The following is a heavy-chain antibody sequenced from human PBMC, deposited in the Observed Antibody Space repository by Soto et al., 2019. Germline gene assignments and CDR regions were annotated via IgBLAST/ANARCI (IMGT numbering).Heavy chain of an antibody. Sequence: GESLKISCKGSGYSFTSYWIGWVRQMPGKGLEWMGIIYPGDSDTSYSPSFQGQVTISADKSISTAYLQWSSLKASDTAMYYCARLWGVVIWENAFDIWGQGTMVTVSS. V-gene: IGHV5-51*01. D-gene: IGHD3-3*01. CDR2: IYPGDSDT. CDR3: ARLWGVVIWENAFDI. CDR1: GYSFTSYW. J-gene: IGHJ3*02.